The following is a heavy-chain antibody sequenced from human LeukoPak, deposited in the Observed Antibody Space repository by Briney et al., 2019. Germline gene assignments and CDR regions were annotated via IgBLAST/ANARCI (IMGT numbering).Heavy chain of an antibody. D-gene: IGHD1/OR15-1a*01. J-gene: IGHJ6*03. CDR3: ARDPNRGPYYYYYYMDV. CDR1: GGSISSSSYY. Sequence: SETLSLTCTVSGGSISSSSYYWGWIRQPPGKGLEWIGSIYYSGSTYYNPSLKSRVTISADTSKNQFSLKLSSVTAADTAVYYCARDPNRGPYYYYYYMDVWGKGTTVTVSS. V-gene: IGHV4-39*07. CDR2: IYYSGST.